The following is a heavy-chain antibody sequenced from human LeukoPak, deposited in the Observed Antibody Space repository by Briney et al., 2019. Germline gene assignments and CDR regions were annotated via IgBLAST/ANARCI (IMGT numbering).Heavy chain of an antibody. CDR1: GGSISSYY. V-gene: IGHV4-59*12. J-gene: IGHJ2*01. Sequence: SETLSLTCTVSGGSISSYYWSWIRQPPGKGLEWIGYIYYSGSTYYNPSLKSRVTISVDRSKNQFSLKLSSVTAADTAVYYCARVVPKGWYLDLWGRGTLVTVSS. CDR2: IYYSGST. D-gene: IGHD2-2*01. CDR3: ARVVPKGWYLDL.